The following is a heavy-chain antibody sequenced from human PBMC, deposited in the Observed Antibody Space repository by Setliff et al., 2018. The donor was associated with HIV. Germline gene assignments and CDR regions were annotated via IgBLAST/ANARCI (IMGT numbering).Heavy chain of an antibody. D-gene: IGHD4-17*01. CDR2: IIPIFGTA. V-gene: IGHV1-69*05. J-gene: IGHJ4*02. CDR3: AREAVDDYARYFDY. Sequence: SVKVSCKASGGAFSSYALSWVRQAPGQGLEWMGGIIPIFGTANYAQKFQGRVTITTDESTSTAYMELSSLRSEDTAVYYCAREAVDDYARYFDYWGQGSLVTVSS. CDR1: GGAFSSYA.